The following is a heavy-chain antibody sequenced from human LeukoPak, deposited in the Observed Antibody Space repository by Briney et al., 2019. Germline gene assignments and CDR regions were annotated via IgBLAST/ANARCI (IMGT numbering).Heavy chain of an antibody. J-gene: IGHJ4*02. V-gene: IGHV1-69*06. CDR3: AGTSTVVTRDFDY. D-gene: IGHD4-23*01. CDR2: IIPIFGTA. Sequence: ASVKVSCKASGGTFSSYAISWVRQAPGQGLEWMGGIIPIFGTANYAQKFQGRVTITADKSTSTAYMELSSLRSEDTAVYYCAGTSTVVTRDFDYWGQGTLVTVSS. CDR1: GGTFSSYA.